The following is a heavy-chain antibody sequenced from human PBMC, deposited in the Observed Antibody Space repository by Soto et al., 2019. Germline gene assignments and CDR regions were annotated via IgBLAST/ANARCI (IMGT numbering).Heavy chain of an antibody. D-gene: IGHD3-22*01. J-gene: IGHJ4*02. Sequence: SETLSLTCAVSGGSISSGGYSWSCIRQPPGKGLEWIGYIYHSGSTYYNPSLKSRVTISVDRSKNQFSLKLSSVTAEDTAVYYCARGGGYYDNYYFDYWGQGTLVTVSS. V-gene: IGHV4-30-2*01. CDR1: GGSISSGGYS. CDR2: IYHSGST. CDR3: ARGGGYYDNYYFDY.